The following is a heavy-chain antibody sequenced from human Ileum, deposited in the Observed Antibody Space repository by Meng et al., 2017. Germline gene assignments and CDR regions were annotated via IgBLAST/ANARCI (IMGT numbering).Heavy chain of an antibody. CDR3: ARKAVAVGTFDY. Sequence: VKLPKSGPGLVKASQTLSLRCANAGDSVSSNSAAWNGIRQAPSRGLGWLGRTYYRSKWSSDYAVSVKGRITINADTSKNQFSLQLNSVTPDDTAVYYSARKAVAVGTFDYWGQGTLVTVSS. CDR1: GDSVSSNSAA. D-gene: IGHD6-19*01. CDR2: TYYRSKWSS. J-gene: IGHJ4*02. V-gene: IGHV6-1*01.